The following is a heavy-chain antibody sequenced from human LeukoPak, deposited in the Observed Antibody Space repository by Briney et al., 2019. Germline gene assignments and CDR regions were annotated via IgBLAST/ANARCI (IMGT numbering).Heavy chain of an antibody. V-gene: IGHV3-11*04. CDR2: ISSSGSTI. CDR1: GFTFSDYY. CDR3: ARAGNYFYMDV. J-gene: IGHJ6*03. Sequence: GGSLRLSCAASGFTFSDYYMSWIRQAPGKGLEWVSYISSSGSTIYYADSVKGRFTISSDNANNSLYLQRNSLRVEDTAVYYCARAGNYFYMDVWGKGTTVTVSS.